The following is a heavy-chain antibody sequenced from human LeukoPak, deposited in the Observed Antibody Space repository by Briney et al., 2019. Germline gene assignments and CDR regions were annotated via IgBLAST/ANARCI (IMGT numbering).Heavy chain of an antibody. J-gene: IGHJ4*02. CDR2: ISYDGTTK. Sequence: GGSLRLSCAASGFTFTNYPVHWVRQAPGKGLEWVTVISYDGTTKYYADSVKGRFTISRDNSRNTLYLQMNNLRPEDTAVYYCASPYYYDGSSYYHFFDHWGQGTLVTVSS. V-gene: IGHV3-30*04. CDR3: ASPYYYDGSSYYHFFDH. D-gene: IGHD3-22*01. CDR1: GFTFTNYP.